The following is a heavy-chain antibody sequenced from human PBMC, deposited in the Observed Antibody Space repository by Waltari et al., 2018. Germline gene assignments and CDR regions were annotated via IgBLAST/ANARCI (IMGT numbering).Heavy chain of an antibody. CDR2: IYYSGST. Sequence: QVQLQESGPGLVKPSQTLSLTCTVSGGSISSGDYYWSWIRQPPGKGLEWIGYIYYSGSTYYNPSLKSRVTISVDTSKNQFSLKLSSVTAADTAVYYCARGGSLGATGGSFDYWGQGTLVTVSS. J-gene: IGHJ4*02. D-gene: IGHD1-26*01. CDR1: GGSISSGDYY. V-gene: IGHV4-30-4*08. CDR3: ARGGSLGATGGSFDY.